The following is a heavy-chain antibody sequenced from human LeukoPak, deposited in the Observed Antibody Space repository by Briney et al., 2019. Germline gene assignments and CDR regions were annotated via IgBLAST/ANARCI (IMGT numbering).Heavy chain of an antibody. CDR1: GGSISSYY. CDR3: AREGYLEWLFYYYYYMDV. J-gene: IGHJ6*03. V-gene: IGHV4-59*01. Sequence: SETLSLTCTVSGGSISSYYWSWIRQPPGKGLEWIGYIYYSGSTNYNPSLKSRVTISVDTSKNQFSLKLSSVTAADTAVYYCAREGYLEWLFYYYYYMDVWGKGTTVTVSS. D-gene: IGHD3-3*01. CDR2: IYYSGST.